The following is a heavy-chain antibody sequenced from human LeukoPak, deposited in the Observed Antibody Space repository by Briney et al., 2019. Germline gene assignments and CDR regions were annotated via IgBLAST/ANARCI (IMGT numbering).Heavy chain of an antibody. CDR2: INPNSGGT. Sequence: GASVKVSCKASGCTFTGYYMHWVRQAPGQGLEWMGWINPNSGGTNYAQKFQGRVTMTRDTSISTAYMELSRLRSDDTAVYYCARDLKIGNGSYLAAFDIWGQGTMVTVSS. V-gene: IGHV1-2*02. CDR1: GCTFTGYY. CDR3: ARDLKIGNGSYLAAFDI. J-gene: IGHJ3*02. D-gene: IGHD1-26*01.